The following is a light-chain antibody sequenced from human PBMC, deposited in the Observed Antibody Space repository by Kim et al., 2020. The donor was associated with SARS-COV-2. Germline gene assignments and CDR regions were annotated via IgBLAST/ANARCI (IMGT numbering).Light chain of an antibody. CDR3: LLLYNSLWPI. Sequence: QAVVTQEPSLTVSPGGTVTLTCGSSIGAVTSGHYPYWFQQKPGQAPRTLIYDTSNKHSWTPARFSGSLLGGKAALTLSGAQPEDEADYYCLLLYNSLWPIFGGGTQLTVL. CDR1: IGAVTSGHY. V-gene: IGLV7-46*01. CDR2: DTS. J-gene: IGLJ2*01.